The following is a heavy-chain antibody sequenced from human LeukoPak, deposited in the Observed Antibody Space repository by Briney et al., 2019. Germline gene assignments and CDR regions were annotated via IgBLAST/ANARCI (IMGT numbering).Heavy chain of an antibody. V-gene: IGHV3-20*01. CDR2: INWNGGST. CDR1: GFTFTIFG. D-gene: IGHD1-26*01. Sequence: PGGSLRLSCAASGFTFTIFGLNWVRQAPGKGLEWVSGINWNGGSTGYADSVKGRFTISRDNAKNSLYLQMNSLRAEDTALYHCARSELGGSYYRWFDPWGQGTLVTVSS. CDR3: ARSELGGSYYRWFDP. J-gene: IGHJ5*02.